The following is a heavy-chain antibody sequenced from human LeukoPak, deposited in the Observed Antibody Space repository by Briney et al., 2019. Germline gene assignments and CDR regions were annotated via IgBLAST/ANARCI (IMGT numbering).Heavy chain of an antibody. CDR1: GGSVSNGNYY. CDR3: ARSQNYYGSGDY. Sequence: SETLSLTCTVSGGSVSNGNYYWSWLRQPPGKALEWIGYIYYTGKTYYNPSLEGRVTILVDTSRNHFSVKLSSVTAADTAVYYCARSQNYYGSGDYWSQGTLVTVSS. CDR2: IYYTGKT. V-gene: IGHV4-61*03. J-gene: IGHJ4*02. D-gene: IGHD3-10*01.